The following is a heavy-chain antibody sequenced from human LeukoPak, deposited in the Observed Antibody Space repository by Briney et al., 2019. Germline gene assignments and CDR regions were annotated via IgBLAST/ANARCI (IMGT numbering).Heavy chain of an antibody. CDR3: ARDLTGWLQFTPPSFDY. D-gene: IGHD5-24*01. CDR2: IKQDGSEK. J-gene: IGHJ4*02. Sequence: PGGFLRLSCAASGFTSSSYWMSWVRQAPGKGLEWVANIKQDGSEKYYVDSVKGRFTTSRDNAKNSLYLQMNSLRAEDTAVYYCARDLTGWLQFTPPSFDYWGQGTLVTVSS. CDR1: GFTSSSYW. V-gene: IGHV3-7*01.